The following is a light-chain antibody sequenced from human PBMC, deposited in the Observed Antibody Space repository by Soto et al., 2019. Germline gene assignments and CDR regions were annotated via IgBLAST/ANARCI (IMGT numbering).Light chain of an antibody. V-gene: IGLV1-51*02. J-gene: IGLJ1*01. CDR2: ENN. CDR3: GKWDSSLSDGHNYA. CDR1: SSNIGINY. Sequence: VLTQPPSVSAAPGQKVTISCSGSSSNIGINYVSWYQQLPGTAPKLLIYENNKRPSGIPDRFSGSKSGTSATLGITGLQTGDEADDYCGKWDSSLSDGHNYAFGTGTKVTVL.